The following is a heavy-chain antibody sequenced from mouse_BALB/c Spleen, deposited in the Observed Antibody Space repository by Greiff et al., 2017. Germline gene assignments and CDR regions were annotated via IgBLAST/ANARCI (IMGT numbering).Heavy chain of an antibody. V-gene: IGHV1-4*02. D-gene: IGHD2-4*01. Sequence: VQLQQSAAELARPGASVKMSCKASGYTFTSYTMHWVKQRPGQGLEWIGYINPSSGYTEYNQKFKDKTTLTADKSSSTAYMQLSSLTSEDSAVYYCAREGYYDYDDYAMDYWGQGTSVTVSS. J-gene: IGHJ4*01. CDR2: INPSSGYT. CDR1: GYTFTSYT. CDR3: AREGYYDYDDYAMDY.